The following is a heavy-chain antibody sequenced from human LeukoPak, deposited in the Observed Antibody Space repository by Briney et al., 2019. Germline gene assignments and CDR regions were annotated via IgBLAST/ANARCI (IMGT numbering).Heavy chain of an antibody. CDR2: INYSGST. CDR3: ARQVSTSCYSN. J-gene: IGHJ4*02. CDR1: GGSISSSSYY. V-gene: IGHV4-39*01. D-gene: IGHD2-2*01. Sequence: PSETPSLTCTVSGGSISSSSYYWGWFRQPPGKGLEWIATINYSGSTYYNLSLKSRVTMSVDTSKNQFSLRLSSVTAADTAVYYCARQVSTSCYSNWGQGTLVTVSS.